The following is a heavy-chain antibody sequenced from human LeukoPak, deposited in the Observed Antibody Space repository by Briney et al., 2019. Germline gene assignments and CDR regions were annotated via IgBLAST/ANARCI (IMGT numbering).Heavy chain of an antibody. D-gene: IGHD4-17*01. V-gene: IGHV3-30*03. CDR3: ARDLGDYGDYVGYFDY. CDR2: ISYDGSNK. CDR1: GFTFSSYG. J-gene: IGHJ4*02. Sequence: PGRSLRLSCAASGFTFSSYGMHWVRQAPGKGLEWVAVISYDGSNKYYADSGKGRFTISRDNSKNTLYLQMNSLRAEDTAVYYCARDLGDYGDYVGYFDYWGQGTLVTVSS.